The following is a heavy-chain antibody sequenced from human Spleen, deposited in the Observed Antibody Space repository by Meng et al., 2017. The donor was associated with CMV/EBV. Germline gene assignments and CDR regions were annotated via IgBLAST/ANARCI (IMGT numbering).Heavy chain of an antibody. V-gene: IGHV3-23*03. CDR2: IYSGGSAT. J-gene: IGHJ6*02. CDR3: ARLGSYTYYYYGMDV. D-gene: IGHD1-26*01. Sequence: ESLKISCAASGFAFSTDAMTWVRQAPGKGLEWVSVIYSGGSATYHADSVKGRFNISRDNSKNMVYLHMNSLRADDTARYYCARLGSYTYYYYGMDVWGQGTTVTVSS. CDR1: GFAFSTDA.